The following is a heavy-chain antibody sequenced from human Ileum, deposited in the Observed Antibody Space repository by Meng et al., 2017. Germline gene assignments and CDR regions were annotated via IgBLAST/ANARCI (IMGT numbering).Heavy chain of an antibody. J-gene: IGHJ4*02. CDR1: GGSVSSGSYY. V-gene: IGHV4-61*01. D-gene: IGHD6-6*01. CDR3: ARSSTSPASYFFDY. Sequence: QVQLQESGPRPVRPSETMSRAFTVSGGSVSSGSYYWSCIRHPPGKGLEWIGHIYYSGSTNYNPSLKSRVTISVDMSKNQFSLKLNSVTAADTAIYFCARSSTSPASYFFDYWGQGTLVTVSS. CDR2: IYYSGST.